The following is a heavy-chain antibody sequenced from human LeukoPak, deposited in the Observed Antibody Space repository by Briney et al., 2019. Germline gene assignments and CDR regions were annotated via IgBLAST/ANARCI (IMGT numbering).Heavy chain of an antibody. D-gene: IGHD6-19*01. J-gene: IGHJ5*02. V-gene: IGHV4-39*01. CDR1: GGSISSGGYY. CDR2: IYYSGST. Sequence: SQTLSLTCTVSGGSISSGGYYWGWIRQPPGKGLEWIGSIYYSGSTYYNPSLKSRVTISVDTSKNQFSLKLSSVTAADTAVYYCARGGHSSGWFEGNWFDPWGQGTLVTVSS. CDR3: ARGGHSSGWFEGNWFDP.